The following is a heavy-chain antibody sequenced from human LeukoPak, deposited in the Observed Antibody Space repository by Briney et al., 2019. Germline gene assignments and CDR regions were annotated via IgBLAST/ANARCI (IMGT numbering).Heavy chain of an antibody. CDR3: ARGGNYFGY. CDR2: IYYSGNT. D-gene: IGHD2-15*01. CDR1: GGSISSYY. V-gene: IGHV4-59*01. Sequence: PSETLSLTCTVSGGSISSYYWTWIRQSPGKGLEWIGYIYYSGNTNYNPSLKSRVTISVDTSKNQFSLKLSSVTAADTAVYYCARGGNYFGYWGQGNLVTVSS. J-gene: IGHJ4*02.